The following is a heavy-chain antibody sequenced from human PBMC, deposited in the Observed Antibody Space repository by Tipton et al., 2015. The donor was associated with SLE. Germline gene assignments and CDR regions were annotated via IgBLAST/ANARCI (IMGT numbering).Heavy chain of an antibody. Sequence: SLRLSCAASGFSLNDNYMNWVRQAPGKGLEWVAVVYSGGSAYYADSVKGRFTISRDNSKSTLYLQMNSLRVEDTAVYYCAKDPGYSYGHGLDYWGQGTLVTVSS. J-gene: IGHJ4*02. CDR1: GFSLNDNY. CDR2: VYSGGSA. V-gene: IGHV3-53*01. D-gene: IGHD5-18*01. CDR3: AKDPGYSYGHGLDY.